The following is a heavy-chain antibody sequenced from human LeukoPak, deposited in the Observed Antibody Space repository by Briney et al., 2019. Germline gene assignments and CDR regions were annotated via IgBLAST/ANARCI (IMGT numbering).Heavy chain of an antibody. CDR1: GGTFSSYT. D-gene: IGHD4-23*01. J-gene: IGHJ4*02. CDR2: IIPILGIA. CDR3: ARAIPNVDAVVTHFDY. Sequence: SVKVSXKASGGTFSSYTISWVRQAPGQGLEWMGRIIPILGIANYAQKFQGRVTITADKSTSTAYMELSRLRSEDTAVYYCARAIPNVDAVVTHFDYWGQGTLVTVSS. V-gene: IGHV1-69*02.